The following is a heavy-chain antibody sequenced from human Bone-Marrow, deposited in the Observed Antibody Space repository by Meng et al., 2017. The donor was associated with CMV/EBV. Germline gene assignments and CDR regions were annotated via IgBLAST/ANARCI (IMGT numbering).Heavy chain of an antibody. CDR1: GYTFTGYY. CDR2: INPNSGGT. Sequence: ASVKVSCKASGYTFTGYYMHWVRQAPGQGLEWMGWINPNSGGTNYAQKFQGRVTMTRDTSISTAYMELSRLRSDDTAVYYCARDLLYCSSTSCRPFDYWGQGTRVTGSS. V-gene: IGHV1-2*02. CDR3: ARDLLYCSSTSCRPFDY. D-gene: IGHD2-2*01. J-gene: IGHJ4*02.